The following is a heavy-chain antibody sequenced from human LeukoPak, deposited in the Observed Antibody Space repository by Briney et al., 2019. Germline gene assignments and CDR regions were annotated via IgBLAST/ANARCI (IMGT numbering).Heavy chain of an antibody. V-gene: IGHV4-59*01. CDR3: ARDQSSGSYYHDAFDI. D-gene: IGHD1-26*01. CDR2: INYSGST. CDR1: GGSISSYY. J-gene: IGHJ3*02. Sequence: PSETLSLTCTVSGGSISSYYWSWIRQPPGKGLEWIGYINYSGSTNYNPSLKSRVTISVDTSKNQFSLKLSSVTAADTAVYYCARDQSSGSYYHDAFDIWGQGTMVTVSS.